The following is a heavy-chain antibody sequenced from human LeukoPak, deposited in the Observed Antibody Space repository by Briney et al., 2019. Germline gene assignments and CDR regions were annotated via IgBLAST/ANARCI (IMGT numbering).Heavy chain of an antibody. CDR3: AKSSGYYPEYFQH. CDR2: IWYDGSTK. Sequence: GRSLRLSCAVSGFTFSDYGMHWVRQAPGKGLEWVAVIWYDGSTKYYADSVKGRFTISRDNSENTLYLQMNSLRAEDTAIYYCAKSSGYYPEYFQHWGQGTLVTVSS. D-gene: IGHD3-22*01. CDR1: GFTFSDYG. J-gene: IGHJ1*01. V-gene: IGHV3-33*06.